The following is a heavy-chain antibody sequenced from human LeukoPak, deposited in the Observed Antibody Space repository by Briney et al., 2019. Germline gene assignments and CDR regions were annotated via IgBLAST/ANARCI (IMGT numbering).Heavy chain of an antibody. V-gene: IGHV1-8*02. CDR3: ARGRDYFDY. J-gene: IGHJ4*02. CDR2: MNPNSGNT. CDR1: GYTFTGYY. Sequence: ASVKVSCKASGYTFTGYYMHWVRQAPGQGLGWMGWMNPNSGNTGYAQKFQGRVTMTRNTSISTAYMELSSLRSEDTAVYYCARGRDYFDYWGQGTLVTVSS.